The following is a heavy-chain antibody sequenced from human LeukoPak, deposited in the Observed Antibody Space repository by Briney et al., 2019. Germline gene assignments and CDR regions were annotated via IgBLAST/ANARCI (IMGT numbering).Heavy chain of an antibody. Sequence: SETLSLTCTVSGGSISSSSYYWGWIRQPPGTGLEWIGSIYYSGSTYYNPSLKSRVTISVDTSKNQFSLKLSSVTAADTAVYYCARPVGYCTNGVCYTDGMDVWGQGTTVTVSS. J-gene: IGHJ6*02. D-gene: IGHD2-8*01. V-gene: IGHV4-39*01. CDR3: ARPVGYCTNGVCYTDGMDV. CDR1: GGSISSSSYY. CDR2: IYYSGST.